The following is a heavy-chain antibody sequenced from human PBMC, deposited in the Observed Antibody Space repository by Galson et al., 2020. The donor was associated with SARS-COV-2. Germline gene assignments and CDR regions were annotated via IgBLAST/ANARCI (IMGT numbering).Heavy chain of an antibody. J-gene: IGHJ2*01. CDR2: IGTAGDT. V-gene: IGHV3-13*01. CDR1: GFTFSSYD. CDR3: ARVSSHYDILTGYYIYCCLDL. Sequence: GGSLRLSCAASGFTFSSYDMHWFRQATGKGLEWVSAIGTAGDTYYPGSVKGPFTISRENAKNSLYLQMKSLRAGDTAVYYCARVSSHYDILTGYYIYCCLDLWGCGNLVTVVS. D-gene: IGHD3-9*01.